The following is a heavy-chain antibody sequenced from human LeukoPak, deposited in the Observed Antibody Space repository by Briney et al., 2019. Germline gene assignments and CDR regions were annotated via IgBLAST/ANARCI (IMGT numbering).Heavy chain of an antibody. CDR1: GFTFSSYG. CDR3: AKQSVVPAAKGGVDI. V-gene: IGHV3-30*02. Sequence: GGSLRLSCAASGFTFSSYGMHWVRQAPGKGLEWVAFIRYDGSNKYYADSVKGRLTISRDNSKNTLYLQMNSLRAEDTAVYYCAKQSVVPAAKGGVDIWGQGTMVTVSS. CDR2: IRYDGSNK. J-gene: IGHJ3*02. D-gene: IGHD2-2*01.